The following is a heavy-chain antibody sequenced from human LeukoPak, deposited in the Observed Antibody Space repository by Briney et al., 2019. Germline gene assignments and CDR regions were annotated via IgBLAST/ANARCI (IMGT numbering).Heavy chain of an antibody. Sequence: GGSLRLSCAASGFTFTRYAMKWVRQAPGKGLEWVSTISGPGDNTYYAASVKGRFTISRDNAKNSLYLQMNSLRGEDTAVYYCARRPNAGFYGIAYWGQGTLVTVSS. V-gene: IGHV3-23*01. CDR2: ISGPGDNT. D-gene: IGHD2/OR15-2a*01. J-gene: IGHJ4*02. CDR3: ARRPNAGFYGIAY. CDR1: GFTFTRYA.